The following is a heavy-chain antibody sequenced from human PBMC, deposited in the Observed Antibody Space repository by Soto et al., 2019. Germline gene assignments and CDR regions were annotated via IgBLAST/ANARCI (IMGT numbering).Heavy chain of an antibody. CDR2: LIPMSGTA. Sequence: QVQLVQSGAEVKKPGSSVKVSCKASGGTFSSYGIHWVRQAPGQGLEWMGGLIPMSGTANYEQKFQGRVAISVDESTRAAYMELRSLKSEDTAMYYCARENYYGAGSYYRDAFDIWGQGTMVTVSS. D-gene: IGHD3-10*01. V-gene: IGHV1-69*01. CDR3: ARENYYGAGSYYRDAFDI. J-gene: IGHJ3*02. CDR1: GGTFSSYG.